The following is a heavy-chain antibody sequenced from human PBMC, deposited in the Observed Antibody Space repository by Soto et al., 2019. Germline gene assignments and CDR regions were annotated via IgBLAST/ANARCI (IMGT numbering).Heavy chain of an antibody. J-gene: IGHJ5*02. CDR2: INAANGDT. CDR3: VRRHVSATGIDWFDP. CDR1: GYTFTSYG. Sequence: ASVKVSCKASGYTFTSYGIHWVRQAPGQRLEWMGWINAANGDTKYSPKFQGRVTITRDTSASTAYMEPSSLRSGDTAVYYCVRRHVSATGIDWFDPWGQGTLVTV. D-gene: IGHD6-13*01. V-gene: IGHV1-3*01.